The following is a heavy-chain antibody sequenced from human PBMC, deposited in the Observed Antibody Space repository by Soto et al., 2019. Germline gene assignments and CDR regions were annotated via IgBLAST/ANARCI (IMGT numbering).Heavy chain of an antibody. V-gene: IGHV3-7*03. J-gene: IGHJ4*02. CDR2: IKQDGSEK. CDR3: GRGSGSCLQDYFDY. D-gene: IGHD6-13*01. CDR1: GFTFSGYW. Sequence: PGGSLRLSCVASGFTFSGYWMSWVRQAPGKGLEWVANIKQDGSEKYYVDSVKGRFTISRDNAKNSLYLQMNSLRAEDTAVYYCGRGSGSCLQDYFDYWGQGTLVTVSS.